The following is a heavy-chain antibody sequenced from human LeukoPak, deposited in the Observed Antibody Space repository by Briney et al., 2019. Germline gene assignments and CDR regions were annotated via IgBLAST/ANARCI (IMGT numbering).Heavy chain of an antibody. J-gene: IGHJ3*02. Sequence: GGSLRLSCAASGLPFSTYWMRWVRQAAGRGLGGVANIKKDGNEKYYVDSVKGRFTISSDNAKNSLYLQVNSLRADDTAVYHCARQETSIYNGAFDIWGQGTMVTVSS. CDR3: ARQETSIYNGAFDI. CDR1: GLPFSTYW. CDR2: IKKDGNEK. V-gene: IGHV3-7*01. D-gene: IGHD1-1*01.